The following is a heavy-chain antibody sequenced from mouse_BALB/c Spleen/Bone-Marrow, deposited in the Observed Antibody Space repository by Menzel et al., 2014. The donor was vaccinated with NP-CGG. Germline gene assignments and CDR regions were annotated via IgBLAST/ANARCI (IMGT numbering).Heavy chain of an antibody. CDR1: GFTFTDHY. V-gene: IGHV7-3*02. D-gene: IGHD2-1*01. J-gene: IGHJ2*01. Sequence: EVKVVESGGGLVQTGGFLRLSCATSGFTFTDHYMSWVRRPPGKALEWLGFIRNKANGYTTEYSASVKGRFTISRDNSQSIVYLQMNTLRAEDSATYYCARDYLYYFDYWGQGTTLTVSS. CDR2: IRNKANGYTT. CDR3: ARDYLYYFDY.